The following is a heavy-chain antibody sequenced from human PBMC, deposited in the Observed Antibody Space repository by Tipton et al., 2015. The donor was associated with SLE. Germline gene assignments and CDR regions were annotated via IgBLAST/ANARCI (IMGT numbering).Heavy chain of an antibody. D-gene: IGHD3-22*01. V-gene: IGHV4-39*07. CDR3: ARDEYRYDATGYHLLGHFDF. Sequence: TLSLTRIVSGDSISSSSYYWGWIRQPPGKGLEWVGTVYYTGNTFYNPSLKSRVTISVDTSKNQFSLKLSSVTAADTAVYYCARDEYRYDATGYHLLGHFDFWGQGTLVTVSS. CDR1: GDSISSSSYY. J-gene: IGHJ4*02. CDR2: VYYTGNT.